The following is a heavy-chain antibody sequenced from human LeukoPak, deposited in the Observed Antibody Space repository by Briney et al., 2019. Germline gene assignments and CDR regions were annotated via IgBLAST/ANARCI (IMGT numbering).Heavy chain of an antibody. V-gene: IGHV1-18*01. CDR3: AGPSPDSSSWYYYYYSMDV. J-gene: IGHJ6*02. CDR1: GYTFTSYG. CDR2: ISAYNGNT. D-gene: IGHD6-13*01. Sequence: ASVKVSCKASGYTFTSYGISWVRQAPGQGLEWMGWISAYNGNTNYAQKLQGRVTMTTDTSTSTAYMELRSLRSDDTAVYYCAGPSPDSSSWYYYYYSMDVWGQGTTVTVSS.